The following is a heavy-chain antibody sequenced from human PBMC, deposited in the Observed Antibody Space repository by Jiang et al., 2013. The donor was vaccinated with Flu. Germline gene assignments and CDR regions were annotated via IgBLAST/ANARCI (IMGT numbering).Heavy chain of an antibody. Sequence: AEVKKPGASVKVSCKASGYTFTGYYMHWVRQAPGQGLEWMGWINPNSGGTNYAQKFQGWVTMTRDTSISTAYMELSRLRSDDTAVYYCARVHRGEQQLAFDYWGQGTLVTVSS. J-gene: IGHJ4*02. CDR2: INPNSGGT. V-gene: IGHV1-2*04. CDR1: GYTFTGYY. D-gene: IGHD6-13*01. CDR3: ARVHRGEQQLAFDY.